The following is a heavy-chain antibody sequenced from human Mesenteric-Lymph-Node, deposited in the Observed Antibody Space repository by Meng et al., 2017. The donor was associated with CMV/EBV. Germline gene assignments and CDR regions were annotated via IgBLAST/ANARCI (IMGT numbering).Heavy chain of an antibody. V-gene: IGHV4-59*12. J-gene: IGHJ6*02. CDR3: ARTRGYYGSGFLDV. CDR1: GGSISSYY. CDR2: IYYSGST. Sequence: SETLSLTCTVSGGSISSYYWSWIRQPPGKGLEWIGYIYYSGSTYYNPSLKSRVTISVDTSKNQFSLKLISVTAADTAVYYCARTRGYYGSGFLDVWGQGTTVTVSS. D-gene: IGHD3-10*01.